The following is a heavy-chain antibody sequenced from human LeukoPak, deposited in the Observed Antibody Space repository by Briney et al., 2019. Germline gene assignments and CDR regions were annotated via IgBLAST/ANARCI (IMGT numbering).Heavy chain of an antibody. CDR3: ARVGGGQQLVPSGYYGMDV. D-gene: IGHD6-13*01. Sequence: SETLSLTCTVSGGSISSYYWSWIRQPPGKGLEWIGYIYYSGSTNYNPSLKSRVTISVDTSKNQFSLKLSSVTAADTAVYYCARVGGGQQLVPSGYYGMDVWRQGTTVTVSS. CDR2: IYYSGST. J-gene: IGHJ6*02. V-gene: IGHV4-59*01. CDR1: GGSISSYY.